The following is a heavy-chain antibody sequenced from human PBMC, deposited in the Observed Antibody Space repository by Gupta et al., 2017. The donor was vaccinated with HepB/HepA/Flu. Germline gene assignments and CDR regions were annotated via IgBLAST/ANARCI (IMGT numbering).Heavy chain of an antibody. Sequence: QLVESGGGVVQRGGSGGPACSGSGFILNNDGMQWVRQAQGKGLEWVAIISYDGKKRYYADSVKGRFTISRDNSKNTLYLQMDSLRGEDTAVYFCARAGVASITQFYYYYLDVWGKGTTVTVSS. V-gene: IGHV3-30*03. CDR1: GFILNNDG. D-gene: IGHD5-24*01. CDR3: ARAGVASITQFYYYYLDV. J-gene: IGHJ6*03. CDR2: ISYDGKKR.